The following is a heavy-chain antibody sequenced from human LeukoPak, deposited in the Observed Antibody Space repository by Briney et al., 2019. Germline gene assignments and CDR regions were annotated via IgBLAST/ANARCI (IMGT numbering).Heavy chain of an antibody. D-gene: IGHD3-22*01. Sequence: ASVKVSCKASGNTFTGYYMHWVRQAPGQGLEWMGWINPNSGGTNYAQKFQGRVTMTRDTSISTAYMELSRLRSDDTAVYYCARDYDSSGYYLYYYCGMDVWGQGTTVTVSS. CDR1: GNTFTGYY. J-gene: IGHJ6*02. V-gene: IGHV1-2*02. CDR3: ARDYDSSGYYLYYYCGMDV. CDR2: INPNSGGT.